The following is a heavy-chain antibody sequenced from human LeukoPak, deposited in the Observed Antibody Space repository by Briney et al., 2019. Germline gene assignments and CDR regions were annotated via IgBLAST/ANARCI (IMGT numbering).Heavy chain of an antibody. CDR2: IIPIFGTA. Sequence: SVKVSCKASGGTFSSYAISWVRQAPGQGLEWMGGIIPIFGTANYAQKFQGRVTITADESTSTAYMELSSLRSEDTAVYYCARDNHDSGTKEDFDYWGQGTLVTVSS. D-gene: IGHD1-1*01. CDR3: ARDNHDSGTKEDFDY. CDR1: GGTFSSYA. V-gene: IGHV1-69*13. J-gene: IGHJ4*02.